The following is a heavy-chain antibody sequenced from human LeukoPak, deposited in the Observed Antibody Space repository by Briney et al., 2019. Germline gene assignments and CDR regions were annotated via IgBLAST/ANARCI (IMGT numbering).Heavy chain of an antibody. J-gene: IGHJ5*02. CDR3: ARFTQLERRDNRDDGWFDP. D-gene: IGHD1-1*01. Sequence: PGGSLRLSCAASGFTFSSYSMNWVRQAPGKGLEWVSVIYSGGSTYYADSVKGRFTISRDNSKNTLYLQMNSLRAEDTAVYYCARFTQLERRDNRDDGWFDPWGQGTLVTVSS. V-gene: IGHV3-66*01. CDR1: GFTFSSYS. CDR2: IYSGGST.